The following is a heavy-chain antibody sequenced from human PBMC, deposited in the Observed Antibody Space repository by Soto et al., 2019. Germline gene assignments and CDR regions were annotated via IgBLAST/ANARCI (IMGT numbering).Heavy chain of an antibody. J-gene: IGHJ5*02. CDR1: GYTFTGYY. D-gene: IGHD2-2*02. V-gene: IGHV1-2*02. CDR3: ARDPLLLVQDAIDWDPDNWFDH. CDR2: INPNSGGT. Sequence: ASVKVSCKASGYTFTGYYMHWVRQAPGQGLEWMGWINPNSGGTNYAQKFQGRVTMTRDTSISTAYMELSRLRSDDTAVYYCARDPLLLVQDAIDWDPDNWFDHWGQGTLVTVSS.